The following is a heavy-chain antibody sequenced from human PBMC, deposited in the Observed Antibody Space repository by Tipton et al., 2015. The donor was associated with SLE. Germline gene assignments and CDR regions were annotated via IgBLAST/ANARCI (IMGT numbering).Heavy chain of an antibody. V-gene: IGHV4-59*02. CDR3: ARGQNHVDTATLFDS. CDR2: IHYRGRT. J-gene: IGHJ4*02. Sequence: TLSLTCTISGGSVGESHWSWVRQTPGKGLEWIGYIHYRGRTDYSPPLKSRVSISIDTSKNQFSLKLNSVTAADTGVYYCARGQNHVDTATLFDSWGQGTLVTVSS. D-gene: IGHD5-18*01. CDR1: GGSVGESH.